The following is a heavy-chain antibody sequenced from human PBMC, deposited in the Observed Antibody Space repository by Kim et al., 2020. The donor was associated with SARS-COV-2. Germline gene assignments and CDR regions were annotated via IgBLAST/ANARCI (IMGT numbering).Heavy chain of an antibody. V-gene: IGHV3-30*04. Sequence: GGSLRLSCAASGFTFSNYAMHWVRQAPGKGLVWVAVISYDGTNKNYVDSVKGRFTISRDNSKNTLYLQMNSLRTEDTAVYYCARDKECWRVTTFVYGGR. CDR1: GFTFSNYA. D-gene: IGHD4-17*01. CDR2: ISYDGTNK. J-gene: IGHJ2*01. CDR3: ARDKECWRVTTFVY.